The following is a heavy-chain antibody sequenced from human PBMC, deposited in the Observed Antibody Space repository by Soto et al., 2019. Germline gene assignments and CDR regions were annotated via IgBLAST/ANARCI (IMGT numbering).Heavy chain of an antibody. CDR1: GYTFTGYF. CDR2: TNPHSGDT. J-gene: IGHJ6*02. CDR3: ARSIGFGEAYYFGMDV. V-gene: IGHV1-2*02. D-gene: IGHD3-10*01. Sequence: GSVEVSCKGSGYTFTGYFMHWLRQAPGQGPEWMGWTNPHSGDTKYAQKFQDRVTMTRDTSITTAYLELRSLSSDDTAVYYCARSIGFGEAYYFGMDVWGQGTTVTVSS.